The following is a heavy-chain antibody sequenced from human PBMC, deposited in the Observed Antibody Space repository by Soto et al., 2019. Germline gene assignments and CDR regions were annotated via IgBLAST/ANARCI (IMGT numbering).Heavy chain of an antibody. CDR2: IYPGDSDT. D-gene: IGHD6-19*01. J-gene: IGHJ4*02. CDR1: GYSFTSYW. Sequence: PXESLTISCQGSGYSFTSYWIGLVRQTPGKGLEWMGMIYPGDSDTRYSPSFQGQVTISADKSTSAASLQWSSLKASDTAMYYCVRPFDSSGWYDYWGQGTLVTVSS. V-gene: IGHV5-51*01. CDR3: VRPFDSSGWYDY.